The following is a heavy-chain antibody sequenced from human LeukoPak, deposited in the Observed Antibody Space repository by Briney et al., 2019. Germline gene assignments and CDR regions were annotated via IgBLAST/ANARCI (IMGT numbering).Heavy chain of an antibody. CDR2: ISGSGGST. V-gene: IGHV3-23*01. D-gene: IGHD1-1*01. Sequence: GGSLRLSCAASGFTFSSYAMSWVRQAPGKGLEWVSAISGSGGSTYYADSVKGRFTISRDNSKNTLYLQMNSLRAEDTAVYYRAKVGNDVTPDYYYYGMDVWGQGTTVTVSS. CDR1: GFTFSSYA. CDR3: AKVGNDVTPDYYYYGMDV. J-gene: IGHJ6*02.